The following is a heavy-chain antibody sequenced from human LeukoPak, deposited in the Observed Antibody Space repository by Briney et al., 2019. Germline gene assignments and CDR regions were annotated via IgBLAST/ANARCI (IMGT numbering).Heavy chain of an antibody. J-gene: IGHJ4*02. Sequence: PSETLSLTCTVSGGSISSSTYYWAWIRQPPGKGLEWIATIHHSGSTYYKPSLRSGVTISVDTSRNQFSLKLSSVTVADTAVYYCARLGGYYAPPGYWGQGTLVTVSS. D-gene: IGHD3-10*01. CDR2: IHHSGST. CDR3: ARLGGYYAPPGY. V-gene: IGHV4-39*01. CDR1: GGSISSSTYY.